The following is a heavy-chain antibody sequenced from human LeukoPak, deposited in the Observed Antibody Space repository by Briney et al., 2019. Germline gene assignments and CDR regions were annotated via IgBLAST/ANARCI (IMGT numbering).Heavy chain of an antibody. D-gene: IGHD3-22*01. CDR1: GFTFSSYA. V-gene: IGHV3-30-3*01. Sequence: GRSLRLSCAASGFTFSSYAMHWVRQAPGKGLEWVAVISYDGSNKYYADSVKGRFTISRDNSKNILYLQMNSLRAVDTAAYYCARADFFDSRGEGAVDLWGQGTMVTVSS. J-gene: IGHJ3*01. CDR2: ISYDGSNK. CDR3: ARADFFDSRGEGAVDL.